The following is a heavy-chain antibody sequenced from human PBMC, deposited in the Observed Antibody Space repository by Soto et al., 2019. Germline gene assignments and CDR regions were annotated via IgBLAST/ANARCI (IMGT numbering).Heavy chain of an antibody. J-gene: IGHJ4*02. Sequence: QVQLQESGPGLVKPSQTLSLTCTVSGGSISSGDYYWSWIRQPPGKGLEWIGYIYYSGSADYNPSLRSRVTSSVDTSKNQFSLKIRSVTAADTAVYYCARDYGDGTFDYWGQGTLVTVSS. CDR2: IYYSGSA. D-gene: IGHD3-10*01. CDR1: GGSISSGDYY. V-gene: IGHV4-30-4*01. CDR3: ARDYGDGTFDY.